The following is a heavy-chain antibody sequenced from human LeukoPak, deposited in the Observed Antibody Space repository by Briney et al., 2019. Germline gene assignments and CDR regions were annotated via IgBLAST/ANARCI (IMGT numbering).Heavy chain of an antibody. CDR1: GFSLSTSGMC. V-gene: IGHV2-70*11. CDR3: ARSSSTSCYLFDS. CDR2: IDWDDDK. J-gene: IGHJ4*02. Sequence: SGPALVKPTQTLTLTCTFSGFSLSTSGMCVSWIRQPPGKALEWLARIDWDDDKYYSTSLKTRLTISKDTSKNHVVLTMTNMDPVDTATYNCARSSSTSCYLFDSWGQGTLVTVSS. D-gene: IGHD2-2*01.